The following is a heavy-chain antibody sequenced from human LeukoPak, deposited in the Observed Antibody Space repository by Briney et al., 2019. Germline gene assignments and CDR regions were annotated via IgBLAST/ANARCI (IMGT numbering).Heavy chain of an antibody. D-gene: IGHD3-22*01. CDR1: GYTFTGYY. CDR3: ARGYSYGYLYYDSSGYYYFDY. CDR2: INPNSGGT. Sequence: EASVKVSCKASGYTFTGYYMHWVRQAPGQGLEWMGWINPNSGGTNYAQKFQGRVTMTRDTSISTAYMELSRLRSDDTAVYYCARGYSYGYLYYDSSGYYYFDYWGQGTLVTVSS. J-gene: IGHJ4*02. V-gene: IGHV1-2*02.